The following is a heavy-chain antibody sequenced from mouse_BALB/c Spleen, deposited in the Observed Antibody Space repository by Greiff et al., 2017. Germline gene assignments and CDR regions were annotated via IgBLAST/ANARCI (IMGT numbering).Heavy chain of an antibody. J-gene: IGHJ4*01. CDR3: AIYYYGSSYAMDY. D-gene: IGHD1-1*01. CDR1: GYTFTSSW. Sequence: QVQLQQSGSVLVRPGASVKLSCKASGYTFTSSWMHWAKQRPGQGLEWIGEIHPNSGNTNYNEKFKGKATLTVDTSSSTAYVDLSSLTSEDSAVYYCAIYYYGSSYAMDYWGQGTSVTVSS. V-gene: IGHV1S130*01. CDR2: IHPNSGNT.